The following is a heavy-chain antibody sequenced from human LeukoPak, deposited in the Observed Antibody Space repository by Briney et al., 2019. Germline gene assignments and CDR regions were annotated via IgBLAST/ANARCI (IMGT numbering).Heavy chain of an antibody. J-gene: IGHJ4*02. CDR1: GYIFTNYF. V-gene: IGHV1-2*02. Sequence: ASVKVSCKASGYIFTNYFIHWMRQAPGQGLEWMGWINPNSGGTNYAQKFQGRVTMTRDTSISTAYMELSRLRSDDTAVYYCARDGVEMATVDYWGQGTLVTVSS. D-gene: IGHD5-12*01. CDR2: INPNSGGT. CDR3: ARDGVEMATVDY.